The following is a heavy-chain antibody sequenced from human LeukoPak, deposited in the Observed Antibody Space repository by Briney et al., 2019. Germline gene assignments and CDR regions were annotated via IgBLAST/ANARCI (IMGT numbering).Heavy chain of an antibody. CDR1: GYTFTGYY. J-gene: IGHJ4*02. V-gene: IGHV1-2*04. D-gene: IGHD4-17*01. CDR3: ARDQNGADY. Sequence: ASVKVSRKASGYTFTGYYMHWVRQAPGQGLEWMGWINPKSGGTNYAQKFQGWVTMTRDTSISTAYMELNRLRSDDTAVYYCARDQNGADYWGQGTLVTVSS. CDR2: INPKSGGT.